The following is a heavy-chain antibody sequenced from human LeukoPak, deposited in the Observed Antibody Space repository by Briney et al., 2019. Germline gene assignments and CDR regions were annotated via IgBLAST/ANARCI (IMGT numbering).Heavy chain of an antibody. J-gene: IGHJ4*02. D-gene: IGHD3-10*01. CDR1: GGTLSSYA. CDR3: ATMKIGAAQGSGWYYDY. CDR2: IIPIFGTP. Sequence: ASVKVSCKASGGTLSSYAITWVRQAPGQGLEWMGGIIPIFGTPNYAQKFQGRVTITTAESTTTVYMELSSLRSEDTAVYHCATMKIGAAQGSGWYYDYWGQGTLVTVSS. V-gene: IGHV1-69*05.